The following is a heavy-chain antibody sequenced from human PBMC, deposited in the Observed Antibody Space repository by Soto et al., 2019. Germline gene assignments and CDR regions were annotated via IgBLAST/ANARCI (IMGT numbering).Heavy chain of an antibody. D-gene: IGHD3-16*02. V-gene: IGHV3-21*01. CDR2: ISSSSGYI. CDR3: ARDRDYVWGSYRPDAFDI. CDR1: GFTFSSYS. J-gene: IGHJ3*02. Sequence: EVQLVESGGGLVKPGGSLRLSCAASGFTFSSYSMNWVRQAPGKGLEWVSSISSSSGYIYYADSVKGRFTISRDNAKNSLYLQMISVRAEDTAVYYCARDRDYVWGSYRPDAFDIWGQGTLVTVSS.